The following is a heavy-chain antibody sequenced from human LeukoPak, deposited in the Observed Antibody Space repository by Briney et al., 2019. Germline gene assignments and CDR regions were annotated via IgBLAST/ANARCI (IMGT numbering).Heavy chain of an antibody. CDR1: GGTFSSYA. D-gene: IGHD2-21*01. V-gene: IGHV1-69*04. CDR3: ASKGDGSCDSSLCQGAFDF. CDR2: IIPILGIA. J-gene: IGHJ3*01. Sequence: GASVKVSCKASGGTFSSYAISWVRQAPGQGLEWMGRIIPILGIANYAQKFQGRVTITADKSTSTAYMELSSLRSEDTAVYYCASKGDGSCDSSLCQGAFDFWGQGSVVTVSS.